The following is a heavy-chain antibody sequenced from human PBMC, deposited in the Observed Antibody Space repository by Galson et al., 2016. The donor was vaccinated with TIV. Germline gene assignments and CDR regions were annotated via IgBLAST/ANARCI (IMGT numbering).Heavy chain of an antibody. CDR1: GFSFGDFA. D-gene: IGHD5-18*01. V-gene: IGHV3-9*01. J-gene: IGHJ6*02. CDR3: AKERGHIYGAPQDYYFGIDV. CDR2: LSGNSYSK. Sequence: SLRLSCAASGFSFGDFAIHWVRQAPGKGLEWVSGLSGNSYSKGYADSVKGRFTISRDNAKNYLYLQRDSLRVEQTALYYCAKERGHIYGAPQDYYFGIDVWGQGTTVTVSS.